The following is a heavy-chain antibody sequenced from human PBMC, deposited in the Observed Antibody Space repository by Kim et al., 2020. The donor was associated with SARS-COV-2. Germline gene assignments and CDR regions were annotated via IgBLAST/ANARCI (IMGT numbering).Heavy chain of an antibody. CDR1: GFTVSSNY. Sequence: GGSLRLSCAASGFTVSSNYMSWVRQAPGKGLEWVSVIYSGGSTYYADSVKGRFTISRDNSKNTLYLQMNSLRAEDTAVYYCARDAAYVDFHFDYWGQGTLVTVSS. CDR2: IYSGGST. J-gene: IGHJ4*02. CDR3: ARDAAYVDFHFDY. D-gene: IGHD4-17*01. V-gene: IGHV3-53*01.